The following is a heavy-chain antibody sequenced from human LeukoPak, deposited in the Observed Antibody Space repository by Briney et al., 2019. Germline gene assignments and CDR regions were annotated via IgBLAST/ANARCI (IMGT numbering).Heavy chain of an antibody. Sequence: ASVKVSCKASGYSFISYGISWVRQAPGQGLEWMGWISAYNGNTNYTQKLQGKVTMTTDTSTSTAYMELRSLRSDDTAVYYCARDVGAVAGLLDLGMDVWGQGTTVTVSS. J-gene: IGHJ6*02. CDR3: ARDVGAVAGLLDLGMDV. V-gene: IGHV1-18*01. CDR1: GYSFISYG. CDR2: ISAYNGNT. D-gene: IGHD6-19*01.